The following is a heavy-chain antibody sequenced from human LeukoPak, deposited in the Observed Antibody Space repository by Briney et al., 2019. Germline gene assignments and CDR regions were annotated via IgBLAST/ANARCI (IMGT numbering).Heavy chain of an antibody. CDR3: AKSSGDYIPDYYYYAMDV. CDR1: GFTVSNYA. J-gene: IGHJ6*02. V-gene: IGHV3-23*01. D-gene: IGHD2-15*01. CDR2: ISGSGDST. Sequence: GGSLRLSCAASGFTVSNYAMSCVRQAPGRVLEWVSTISGSGDSTYQADSVEGWFTTSRDNSQNTVYLQMNCLRVEDTAVYYCAKSSGDYIPDYYYYAMDVWGQGTTVTVSS.